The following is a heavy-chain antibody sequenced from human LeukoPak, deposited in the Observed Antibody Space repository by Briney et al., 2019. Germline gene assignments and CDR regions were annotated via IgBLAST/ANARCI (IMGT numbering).Heavy chain of an antibody. CDR3: ASQAVTTAY. J-gene: IGHJ4*02. V-gene: IGHV3-48*03. D-gene: IGHD4-17*01. CDR2: ISSSGSTI. Sequence: GGSLRLSCAASGFTFSSYEMNWVRQAPGKGLEWVSYISSSGSTIYYADSVKGRFTISRDNAKNPLYLQMNSLRAEDTAVYYCASQAVTTAYWGQGTLVTVSS. CDR1: GFTFSSYE.